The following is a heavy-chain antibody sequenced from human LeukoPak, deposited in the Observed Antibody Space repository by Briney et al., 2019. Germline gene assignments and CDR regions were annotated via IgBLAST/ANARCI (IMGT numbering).Heavy chain of an antibody. CDR1: EFTFSSYP. Sequence: GGSLRLSYTASEFTFSSYPMSWVRQAPGKGLEWVSAISGSGINTYYADSVKGRFTISRDNSKNTLYLQMNSLRDEDTAVYYCTKDGRSVRGVIQSNGMDVWGQGTTVTVSS. D-gene: IGHD3-10*01. CDR2: ISGSGINT. J-gene: IGHJ6*02. CDR3: TKDGRSVRGVIQSNGMDV. V-gene: IGHV3-23*01.